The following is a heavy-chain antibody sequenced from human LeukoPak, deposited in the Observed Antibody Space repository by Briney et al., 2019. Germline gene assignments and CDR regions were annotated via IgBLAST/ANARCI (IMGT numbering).Heavy chain of an antibody. CDR3: AKPVIPSAYQGTYYMDV. J-gene: IGHJ6*03. Sequence: GGSLRLSCVASGLIFSSSGMHWVRQAPGEGLEWVAYIRHDESKTFYADSVKGRFTISRDNSKNTLYLQMHSLRAEDTALYYCAKPVIPSAYQGTYYMDVWGKGTTVTVSS. V-gene: IGHV3-30*02. CDR1: GLIFSSSG. D-gene: IGHD3-16*01. CDR2: IRHDESKT.